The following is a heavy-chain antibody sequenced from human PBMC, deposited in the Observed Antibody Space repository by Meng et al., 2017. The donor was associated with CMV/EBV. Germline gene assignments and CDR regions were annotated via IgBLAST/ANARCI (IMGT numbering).Heavy chain of an antibody. D-gene: IGHD2-2*01. V-gene: IGHV4-39*07. CDR1: GGSISSSSYY. CDR3: ARGRDCSSTSCYRGSIDY. J-gene: IGHJ4*02. Sequence: SETLSLTCTVSGGSISSSSYYWGWIRQPPGKGLEWIGEINHSGSTNYNPSLKSRVTISVDTSKNQFSLKLSSVTAADTAVYYCARGRDCSSTSCYRGSIDYWGQGTLVTVSS. CDR2: INHSGST.